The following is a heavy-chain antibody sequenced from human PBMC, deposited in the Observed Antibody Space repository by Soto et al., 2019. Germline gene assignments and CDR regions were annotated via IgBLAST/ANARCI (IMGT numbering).Heavy chain of an antibody. V-gene: IGHV3-66*01. CDR3: ARANGPSGFWSGYFDY. J-gene: IGHJ4*02. D-gene: IGHD3-3*01. CDR2: IYGGGST. Sequence: PGGSLRLSCAASGFTVSSNYMNWVRQAPGKGLEWVSIIYGGGSTYYTDSVKGRFTISRDNSKNALYLQMHSLRAEDTAVCYCARANGPSGFWSGYFDYWGQGTLVTVSS. CDR1: GFTVSSNY.